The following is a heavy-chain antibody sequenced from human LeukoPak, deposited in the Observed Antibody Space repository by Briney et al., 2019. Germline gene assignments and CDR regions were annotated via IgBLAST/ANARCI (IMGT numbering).Heavy chain of an antibody. CDR1: GFTFNTYS. V-gene: IGHV3-21*01. D-gene: IGHD5-18*01. J-gene: IGHJ4*02. Sequence: GGSLRLSCAASGFTFNTYSINWVRQAPGKGLEWVSSISGSRTYIFYADSVKGRFTISRDNAKNSLCLQMNSLRAEDTAVYYCARWGFSYGSDYWGQGTLVTVSS. CDR3: ARWGFSYGSDY. CDR2: ISGSRTYI.